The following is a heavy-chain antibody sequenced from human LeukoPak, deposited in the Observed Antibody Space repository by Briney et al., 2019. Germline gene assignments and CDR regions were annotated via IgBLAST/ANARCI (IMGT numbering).Heavy chain of an antibody. J-gene: IGHJ4*02. V-gene: IGHV4-34*01. CDR3: ARTPIYDSSGYSDY. D-gene: IGHD3-22*01. CDR2: INHSGST. CDR1: GGSFSGYY. Sequence: PSETLSLTCAVYGGSFSGYYWSWIRQPPGKGLEWIGEINHSGSTNYNPSLKSRVTISVDTSKNQFSLKLSSVTAADTAVYYCARTPIYDSSGYSDYWGQGTLVTVSS.